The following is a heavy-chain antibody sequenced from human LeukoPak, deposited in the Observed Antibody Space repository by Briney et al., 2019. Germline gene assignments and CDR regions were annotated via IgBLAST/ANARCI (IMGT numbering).Heavy chain of an antibody. Sequence: GGSLPLPCAASGFILCNYLMHCARPAPGMGLEWVANINQHGSEIYYVDSLKGRFTISRDNAKRSLSLQMNSLRAEDTALYYCARVPSDWGFFDYWGQGTLVTVSS. CDR3: ARVPSDWGFFDY. J-gene: IGHJ4*02. V-gene: IGHV3-7*01. CDR1: GFILCNYL. CDR2: INQHGSEI. D-gene: IGHD7-27*01.